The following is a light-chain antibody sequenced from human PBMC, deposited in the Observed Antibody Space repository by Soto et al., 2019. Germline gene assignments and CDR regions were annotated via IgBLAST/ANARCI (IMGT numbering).Light chain of an antibody. CDR2: DAS. CDR1: QSISNW. J-gene: IGKJ1*01. V-gene: IGKV1-5*01. CDR3: QQYNSYLGT. Sequence: DIQMTQSPSTLSASVGERVTITCRASQSISNWLAWYQQKPGIAPKLLIYDASSLESGVPSRFSGSGSGTEFTLTISSLQPDDFATYYCQQYNSYLGTFGQGTKVDI.